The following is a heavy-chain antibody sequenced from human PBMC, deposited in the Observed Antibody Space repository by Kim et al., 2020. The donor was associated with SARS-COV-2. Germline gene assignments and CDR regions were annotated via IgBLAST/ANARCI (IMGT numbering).Heavy chain of an antibody. CDR2: INHSGST. D-gene: IGHD3-9*01. V-gene: IGHV4-34*01. Sequence: SETLSLTCAVYGGSFSGYYWSWIRQPPGKGLEWIGEINHSGSTNYNPSLKSRVTISVDTSKNQFSLKLSSVTAADTAVYYCAAQLRYFDWSRRRGFDYWG. CDR1: GGSFSGYY. J-gene: IGHJ4*01. CDR3: AAQLRYFDWSRRRGFDY.